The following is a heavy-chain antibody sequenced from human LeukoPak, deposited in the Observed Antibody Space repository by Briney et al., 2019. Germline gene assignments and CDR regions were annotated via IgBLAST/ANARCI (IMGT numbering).Heavy chain of an antibody. CDR1: GYTFTSSG. Sequence: ASVKVSCKASGYTFTSSGISWVRQAPGKGLEWMGGFDPEDGETIYAQKFQGRVTMTEDRSTDTAYMELSSLRSEDTAVYYCATGMYHYDSGSYYKTTFFVYWGQGSLVIVSS. J-gene: IGHJ4*02. CDR3: ATGMYHYDSGSYYKTTFFVY. D-gene: IGHD3-10*01. CDR2: FDPEDGET. V-gene: IGHV1-24*01.